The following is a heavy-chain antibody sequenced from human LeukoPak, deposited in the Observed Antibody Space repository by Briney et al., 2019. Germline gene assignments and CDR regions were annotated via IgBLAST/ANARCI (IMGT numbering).Heavy chain of an antibody. CDR3: ARDPYSGNYGNYYYYYMDV. D-gene: IGHD1-26*01. V-gene: IGHV3-21*01. J-gene: IGHJ6*03. CDR2: ITSSGTYI. Sequence: GGSLRLSCAASGFTVSSNYMNWVRQAPGRALEWVSSITSSGTYIFYADSVKGRFTISRDNAKNSLYLQMNSLGPEDTAVYYCARDPYSGNYGNYYYYYMDVWGKGTTVTISS. CDR1: GFTVSSNY.